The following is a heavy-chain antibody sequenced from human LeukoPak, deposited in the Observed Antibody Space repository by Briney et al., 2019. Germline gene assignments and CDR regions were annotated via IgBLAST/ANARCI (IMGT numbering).Heavy chain of an antibody. Sequence: SETLSLTCTLSGGSISSSSYYWGWIRQPPGKGLEWIGSIYYSGSTYYNPSLKSRVTISVDTSKNQFSLKLSSVTAADTAVYYCARNSYYDSSGYYRIDYWGQGTLVTVSS. V-gene: IGHV4-39*07. D-gene: IGHD3-22*01. CDR2: IYYSGST. CDR1: GGSISSSSYY. CDR3: ARNSYYDSSGYYRIDY. J-gene: IGHJ4*02.